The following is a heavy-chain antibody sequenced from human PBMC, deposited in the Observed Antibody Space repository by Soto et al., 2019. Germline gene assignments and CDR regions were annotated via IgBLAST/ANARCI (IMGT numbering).Heavy chain of an antibody. D-gene: IGHD2-21*02. V-gene: IGHV3-30-3*01. CDR1: GFTFSSYA. Sequence: SGGSLRLFCAASGFTFSSYAMHWVRQAPGKGREWVAVISYDGSNKYYADSVKGRFPIPRDNSKNTLYLQMNSLRAEDTAVYYRARDWDIVVVTAPGYWGQGTLVPVSS. CDR2: ISYDGSNK. J-gene: IGHJ4*02. CDR3: ARDWDIVVVTAPGY.